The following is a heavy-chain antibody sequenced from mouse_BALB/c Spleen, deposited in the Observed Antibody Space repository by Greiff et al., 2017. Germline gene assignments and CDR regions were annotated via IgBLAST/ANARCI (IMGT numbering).Heavy chain of an antibody. CDR3: ARSGGGYYAMDY. V-gene: IGHV2-9*02. D-gene: IGHD3-2*02. CDR2: IWAGGST. Sequence: VMLVESGPGLVAPSQSLSITCTVSGFSLTSYGVHWVRQPPGKGLEWLGVIWAGGSTNYNSALMSRLSISKDNSKSQVFLKMNSLQTDDTAMYYCARSGGGYYAMDYWGQGTSVTVSS. CDR1: GFSLTSYG. J-gene: IGHJ4*01.